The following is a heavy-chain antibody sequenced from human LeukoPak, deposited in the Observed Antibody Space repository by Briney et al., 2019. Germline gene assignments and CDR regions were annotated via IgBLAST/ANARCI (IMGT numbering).Heavy chain of an antibody. CDR2: IIPIFGTA. Sequence: GASVKVSCKASGGTFSSYAISWVRQAPGQGLEWMGWIIPIFGTANYAQKFQGRFTITADESTSTAYMELSSLRSEDTAVYYCASKYYYGSGSYSILPYYYYYYMDVWGKGTTVTISS. V-gene: IGHV1-69*01. J-gene: IGHJ6*03. D-gene: IGHD3-10*01. CDR1: GGTFSSYA. CDR3: ASKYYYGSGSYSILPYYYYYYMDV.